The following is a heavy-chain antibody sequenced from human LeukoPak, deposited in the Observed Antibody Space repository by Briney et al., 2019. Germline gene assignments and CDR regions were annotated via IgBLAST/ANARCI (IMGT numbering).Heavy chain of an antibody. CDR2: IIPIFGTA. Sequence: SVKVSCKASGGTFSSYAISWVRQAPGQGLEWMGRIIPIFGTANYAQKFQGRVTITTDESTSTPYMELSSLRSEDTAVYYCARGGSRGENYFDYWGQGTLVTVSS. D-gene: IGHD6-13*01. CDR3: ARGGSRGENYFDY. J-gene: IGHJ4*02. CDR1: GGTFSSYA. V-gene: IGHV1-69*05.